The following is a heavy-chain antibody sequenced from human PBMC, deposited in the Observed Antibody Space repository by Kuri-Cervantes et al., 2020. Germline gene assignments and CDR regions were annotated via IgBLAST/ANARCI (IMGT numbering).Heavy chain of an antibody. CDR1: GFTLSSYW. D-gene: IGHD5-12*01. CDR3: ARVSGYDSVDY. Sequence: GGSLRLSCAASGFTLSSYWMHWVRQAPGKGLEWVSYISSSGSTIYYADSVKGRFTISRDNAKNSLYLQMNSLRAEDTAVYYCARVSGYDSVDYWGQGTLVTVSS. V-gene: IGHV3-48*04. CDR2: ISSSGSTI. J-gene: IGHJ4*02.